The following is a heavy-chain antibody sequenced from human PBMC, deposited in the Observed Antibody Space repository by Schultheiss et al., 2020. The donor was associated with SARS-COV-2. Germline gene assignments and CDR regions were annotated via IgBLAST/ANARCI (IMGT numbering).Heavy chain of an antibody. D-gene: IGHD6-6*01. CDR3: ARQLDAKYYFDY. Sequence: SETLSLTCTVSGGSISSYYWSWIRQPPGKGLEWIGYIYYSGSTNYNPSLKSRVTISVDKSKNQFSLKLSSVTAADTAVYYCARQLDAKYYFDYSGQGTLVTVSS. CDR2: IYYSGST. CDR1: GGSISSYY. V-gene: IGHV4-59*12. J-gene: IGHJ4*02.